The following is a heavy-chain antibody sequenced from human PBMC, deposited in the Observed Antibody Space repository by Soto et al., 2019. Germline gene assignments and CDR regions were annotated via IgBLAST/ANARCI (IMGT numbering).Heavy chain of an antibody. V-gene: IGHV4-39*01. D-gene: IGHD6-25*01. CDR1: GGSISSSSYY. CDR2: IYKTGST. Sequence: QLQLQESGPGLVRPSETLSLTCTVSGGSISSSSYYWGWIRQPPGKGLEWIGGIYKTGSTYYKPSLKSRVTRSVDTSKSQFSRKLSSVTAADTDVYYCARPIAQATSDAFDMWGQGTVVTVFS. CDR3: ARPIAQATSDAFDM. J-gene: IGHJ3*02.